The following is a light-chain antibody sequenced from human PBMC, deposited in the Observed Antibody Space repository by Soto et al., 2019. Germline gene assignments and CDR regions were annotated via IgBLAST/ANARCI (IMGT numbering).Light chain of an antibody. Sequence: QSALTQPRSVSGSPGQSVTISCTGTSNDVGGYDYVSWYQQYPGKAPTYILYDVTKRPSGVPDRFSGSKSGNTASLTISGLQADDEADYYCSSYTSSSSSYVFGTGTRSPS. CDR2: DVT. CDR3: SSYTSSSSSYV. J-gene: IGLJ1*01. V-gene: IGLV2-11*01. CDR1: SNDVGGYDY.